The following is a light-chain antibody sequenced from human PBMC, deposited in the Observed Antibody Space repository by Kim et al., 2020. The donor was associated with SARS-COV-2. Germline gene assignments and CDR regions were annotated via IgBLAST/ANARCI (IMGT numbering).Light chain of an antibody. CDR1: NIGTYR. CDR3: QVWDSISDHVV. Sequence: SYELTQPPSVSVAPGKTAKITCGGNNIGTYRVHWYQQKPGQAPLMVIYYDTDRPSGIPERFSGSNSGNTATLTISRAEAGDEADYYCQVWDSISDHVVIGGGTKLTVL. V-gene: IGLV3-21*04. J-gene: IGLJ2*01. CDR2: YDT.